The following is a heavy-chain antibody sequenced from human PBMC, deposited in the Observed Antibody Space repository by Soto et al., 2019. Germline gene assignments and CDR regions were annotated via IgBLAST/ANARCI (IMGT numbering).Heavy chain of an antibody. CDR3: ARGAVRAGITKADY. D-gene: IGHD3-10*01. V-gene: IGHV3-11*06. CDR1: GFTFSDYF. CDR2: LSGTTNYA. Sequence: PGGSLRLSCSASGFTFSDYFMAWIRQAPGKGLEWVSYLSGTTNYANYADSVKGRFTISRDNSKSSLYLQMNSLRAEDTAVYYCARGAVRAGITKADYWGLGTLVTVSS. J-gene: IGHJ4*02.